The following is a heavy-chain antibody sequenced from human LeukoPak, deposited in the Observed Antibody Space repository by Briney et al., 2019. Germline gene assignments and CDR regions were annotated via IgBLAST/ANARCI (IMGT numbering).Heavy chain of an antibody. D-gene: IGHD2-15*01. CDR1: GGSNSSYY. CDR2: IYYSGST. J-gene: IGHJ6*02. V-gene: IGHV4-59*01. CDR3: AGGYCSGGSCGDYYYYGMDV. Sequence: PSETLSLTCTVSGGSNSSYYWSWIRQPPGKGLEWIGYIYYSGSTNYNPSLKSRVTISVDTSKNQFSLKLSSVTAADTAVYYCAGGYCSGGSCGDYYYYGMDVWGQGTTVTVSS.